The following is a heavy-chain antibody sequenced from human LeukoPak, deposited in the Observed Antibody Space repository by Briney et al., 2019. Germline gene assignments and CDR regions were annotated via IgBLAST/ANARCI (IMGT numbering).Heavy chain of an antibody. J-gene: IGHJ4*02. D-gene: IGHD3-10*01. Sequence: ASVKVSCKASGYTFTSYAMHWVRQAPGQRLEWMGWISAGNGNTKYSQKFQGRVTITRDTSASTAYMELSSLRSEDTAVYYCARDVRGSYYFDYWGQGTLVTVSS. CDR3: ARDVRGSYYFDY. V-gene: IGHV1-3*01. CDR2: ISAGNGNT. CDR1: GYTFTSYA.